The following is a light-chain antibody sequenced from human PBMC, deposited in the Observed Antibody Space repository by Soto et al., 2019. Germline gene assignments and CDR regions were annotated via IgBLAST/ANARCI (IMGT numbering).Light chain of an antibody. CDR3: SSYAASNNFYFV. J-gene: IGLJ3*02. Sequence: QSALTQPPSASGSPGQSVTISCTGTSSDVGGDNYVSWYQQYPGRAPKLMIYEVTKRPSGVPDRFSGSKSGNTASLTVSRLQAEDEADYYCSSYAASNNFYFVFGGGTQLTVL. CDR2: EVT. CDR1: SSDVGGDNY. V-gene: IGLV2-8*01.